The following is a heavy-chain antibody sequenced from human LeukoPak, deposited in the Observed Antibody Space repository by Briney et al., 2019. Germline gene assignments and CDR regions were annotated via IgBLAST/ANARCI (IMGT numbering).Heavy chain of an antibody. J-gene: IGHJ6*02. V-gene: IGHV1-69*04. CDR3: AREGYDDSSGPGYHYYGMDV. D-gene: IGHD3-22*01. CDR2: IIPMLGIA. CDR1: GYTFTSYG. Sequence: SVKVSCKASGYTFTSYGISWVRQAPGQGLEWMGRIIPMLGIANYAQKFQGRVTSTADKSTSTAYMELSSLRSEDTAVYYCAREGYDDSSGPGYHYYGMDVWGQGTTVTVSS.